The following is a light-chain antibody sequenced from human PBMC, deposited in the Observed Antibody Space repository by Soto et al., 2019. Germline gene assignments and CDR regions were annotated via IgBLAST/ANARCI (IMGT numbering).Light chain of an antibody. CDR3: QHYYSYSEA. CDR1: QTISSW. CDR2: KAS. V-gene: IGKV1-5*03. J-gene: IGKJ1*01. Sequence: DIQMTQSPSTLSGSVGDRVTITCRASQTISSWLAWYQQKPGKAPKLLIYKASTLNSGVPSRFSGSGSGTEFVLTIRSLQPDDFATYFCQHYYSYSEAFGEGTKVEI.